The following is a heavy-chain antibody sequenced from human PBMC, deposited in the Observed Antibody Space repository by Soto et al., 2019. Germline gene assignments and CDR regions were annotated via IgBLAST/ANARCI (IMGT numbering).Heavy chain of an antibody. CDR3: ASWRIAAAGTVYYYYYYGMDV. CDR1: GGTFSSYA. D-gene: IGHD6-13*01. Sequence: SGEVSFNASGGTFSSYAISWVRQAPGQGLEWMGGIIPIFGTANYAQKFQGRVTITADESTSTAYMELSSLRSEDTAVYYCASWRIAAAGTVYYYYYYGMDVWGQGTTVTVSS. J-gene: IGHJ6*02. CDR2: IIPIFGTA. V-gene: IGHV1-69*13.